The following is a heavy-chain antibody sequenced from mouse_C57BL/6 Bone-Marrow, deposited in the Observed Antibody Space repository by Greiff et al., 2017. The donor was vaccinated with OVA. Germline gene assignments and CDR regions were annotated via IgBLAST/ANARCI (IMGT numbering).Heavy chain of an antibody. D-gene: IGHD1-1*01. Sequence: EVQGVESGGGLVKPGGSLKLSCAASGFTFSDYGMHWVRQAPEKGLEWVAYISSGSSTIYYADTVKGRFTISRDNAKNTLFLQMTSLRSEDTAMYYCAREEVITTGVADAMDYWGQGTSVTVSS. CDR2: ISSGSSTI. CDR1: GFTFSDYG. CDR3: AREEVITTGVADAMDY. V-gene: IGHV5-17*01. J-gene: IGHJ4*01.